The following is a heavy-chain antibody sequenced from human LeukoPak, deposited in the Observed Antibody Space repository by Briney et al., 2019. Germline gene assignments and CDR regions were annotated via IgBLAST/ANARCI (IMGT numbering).Heavy chain of an antibody. Sequence: GGSLSLSCAASGFTLSSYAMHWVRQAPGKGLEWVAVISYVGSNTYYADSVEGRFTISRDNSKNTLYLQMNSLRAEDTAVYYCAKVGGGSVPTDYWGEGTLVTVSS. J-gene: IGHJ4*02. CDR3: AKVGGGSVPTDY. V-gene: IGHV3-30*04. CDR2: ISYVGSNT. D-gene: IGHD2-15*01. CDR1: GFTLSSYA.